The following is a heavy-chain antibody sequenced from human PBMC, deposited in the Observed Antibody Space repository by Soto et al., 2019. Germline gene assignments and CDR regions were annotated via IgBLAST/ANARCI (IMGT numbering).Heavy chain of an antibody. CDR1: GGSFSGYY. J-gene: IGHJ5*02. D-gene: IGHD3-10*01. V-gene: IGHV4-34*01. CDR3: ARGPGLYYYGSGSSRTRSYNWFDP. CDR2: INHRGNT. Sequence: PSETLSLTCAVYGGSFSGYYWSWIRQPPGKGLEWIGEINHRGNTNYNPSLKSRVTISVDTSKSQFSLKLSSVTAADTAVYYCARGPGLYYYGSGSSRTRSYNWFDPWGQGTLVTVSS.